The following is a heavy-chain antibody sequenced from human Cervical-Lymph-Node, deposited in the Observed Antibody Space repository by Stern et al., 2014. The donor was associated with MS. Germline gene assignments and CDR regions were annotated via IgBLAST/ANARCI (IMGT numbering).Heavy chain of an antibody. Sequence: VQLVESGAEAKKPGESLKISCKGSGYSFTANWIAWVRQMPGKGLEWMGIIYPGDSDPRYSPSFQGQVTISADKSISTAYLQWSSLKASDTAMYYCARDYGDYAFDYWGQGTLVTVSS. V-gene: IGHV5-51*01. D-gene: IGHD4-17*01. CDR2: IYPGDSDP. J-gene: IGHJ4*02. CDR1: GYSFTANW. CDR3: ARDYGDYAFDY.